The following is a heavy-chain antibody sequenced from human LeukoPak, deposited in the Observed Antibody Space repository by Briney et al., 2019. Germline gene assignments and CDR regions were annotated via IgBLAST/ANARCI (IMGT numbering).Heavy chain of an antibody. CDR1: GGSFSGYY. Sequence: SETLSLTCAVYGGSFSGYYWSWIRQPPGKGLEWIGEINHSGSTNYNPSLKSRVTISVDTSKNQFSLKLSSVTAADTAVYYCARDYDGSGYSPAGWGQGTLVTVSS. J-gene: IGHJ4*02. V-gene: IGHV4-34*01. CDR2: INHSGST. D-gene: IGHD3-22*01. CDR3: ARDYDGSGYSPAG.